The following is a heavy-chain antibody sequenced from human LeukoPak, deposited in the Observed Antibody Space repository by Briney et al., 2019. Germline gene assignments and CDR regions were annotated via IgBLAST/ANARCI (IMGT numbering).Heavy chain of an antibody. J-gene: IGHJ3*02. CDR2: IYYSGST. CDR1: GGSISSSSYY. Sequence: PSETLSLTCTVSGGSISSSSYYWGWIRQPPGKGLEWIVSIYYSGSTYYNPSLKSRVTISVDTSKNQFSLKLSSVTAADTAVYYCARDARGSVRGSGSTAFDIWGQGTMVTVSS. D-gene: IGHD3-10*01. CDR3: ARDARGSVRGSGSTAFDI. V-gene: IGHV4-39*07.